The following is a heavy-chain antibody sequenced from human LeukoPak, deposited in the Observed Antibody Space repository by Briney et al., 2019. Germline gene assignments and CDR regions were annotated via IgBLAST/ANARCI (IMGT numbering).Heavy chain of an antibody. CDR2: IYSDGTI. D-gene: IGHD3-16*01. CDR1: GFTVSSNY. J-gene: IGHJ4*02. Sequence: GESLRLSCAASGFTVSSNYMSWARQVPGKGLEGVSVIYSDGTISYADSVKGRFTISRDNSENTLYLQMNSLRVEDTAVYYCAREVGGGASGQWGQGTLVTVSS. V-gene: IGHV3-66*01. CDR3: AREVGGGASGQ.